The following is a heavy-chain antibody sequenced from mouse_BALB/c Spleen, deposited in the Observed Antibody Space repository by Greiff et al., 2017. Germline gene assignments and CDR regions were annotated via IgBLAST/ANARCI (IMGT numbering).Heavy chain of an antibody. J-gene: IGHJ4*01. D-gene: IGHD2-1*01. CDR3: ARSGYGNYVAMDY. CDR2: ISSGGSYT. CDR1: GFTFSSYA. Sequence: EVMLVESGGGLVKPGGSLKLSCAASGFTFSSYAMSWVRQSPEKRLEWVAEISSGGSYTYYPDTVTGRFTISRDNAKNTLYLEMSSLRSEDTAMYYCARSGYGNYVAMDYWGQGTSVTVSS. V-gene: IGHV5-9-4*01.